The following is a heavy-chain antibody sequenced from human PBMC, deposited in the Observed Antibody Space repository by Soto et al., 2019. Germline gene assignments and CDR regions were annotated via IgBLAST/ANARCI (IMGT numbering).Heavy chain of an antibody. Sequence: SETLSIAGSVYGWSLRGYYWSWIRQPPGKGLEWIGEINHSGSTNYNPSLKSRVTISVDTSKNQFSLKLSSVTAADTAVYYCARGRRTGGGYSSGWYRSSATFEYWGQGTLVTVSS. CDR1: GWSLRGYY. CDR2: INHSGST. D-gene: IGHD6-19*01. CDR3: ARGRRTGGGYSSGWYRSSATFEY. V-gene: IGHV4-34*01. J-gene: IGHJ4*02.